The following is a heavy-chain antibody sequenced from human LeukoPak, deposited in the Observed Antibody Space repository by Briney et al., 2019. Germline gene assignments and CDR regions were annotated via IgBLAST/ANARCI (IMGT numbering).Heavy chain of an antibody. V-gene: IGHV1-2*02. J-gene: IGHJ3*02. CDR3: ARPLCYYDSSSMNGDAFDI. CDR2: INPNSGGT. Sequence: GASVKVSCKTSGYTFISYYMHWVRQAPGQGLEWMGWINPNSGGTNYAQKFQGRVTMTRDTSISTAYMELSRLRSDDTAVYYCARPLCYYDSSSMNGDAFDIWGQGTMVTVSS. CDR1: GYTFISYY. D-gene: IGHD3-22*01.